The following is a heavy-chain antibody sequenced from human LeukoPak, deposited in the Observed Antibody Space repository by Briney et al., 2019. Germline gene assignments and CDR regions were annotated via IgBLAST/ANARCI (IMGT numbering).Heavy chain of an antibody. Sequence: GRSLRLSCAASGFTFSSCGMHWVRQAPGKGLEWVAVISYDGSNKYYAGSVKGRFTISRDNSKSTLCLQMNSLRAEDTAVYYCARVRPGSNYVDFDYWGQGTLVTVSS. CDR1: GFTFSSCG. CDR2: ISYDGSNK. D-gene: IGHD4-11*01. J-gene: IGHJ4*02. CDR3: ARVRPGSNYVDFDY. V-gene: IGHV3-33*05.